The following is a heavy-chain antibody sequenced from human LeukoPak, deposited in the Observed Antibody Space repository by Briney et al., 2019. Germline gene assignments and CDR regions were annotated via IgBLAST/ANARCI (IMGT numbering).Heavy chain of an antibody. CDR1: GYNLTNYG. D-gene: IGHD6-13*01. CDR3: ATYSSSWYGDFDY. CDR2: INPNSGGT. J-gene: IGHJ4*02. V-gene: IGHV1-2*02. Sequence: APVKVSCKASGYNLTNYGINWVRQAPGQGLEWMGWINPNSGGTNYAQKFQGRVTMTRDTSISTAYMELSRLRSDDTAVYYCATYSSSWYGDFDYWGQGTLVTVSS.